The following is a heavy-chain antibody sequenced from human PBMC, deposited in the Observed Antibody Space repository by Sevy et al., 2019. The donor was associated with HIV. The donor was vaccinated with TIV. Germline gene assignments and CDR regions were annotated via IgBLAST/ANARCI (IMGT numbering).Heavy chain of an antibody. CDR1: GFIISDYE. CDR3: AMQYLLPNCSSTNCPPAAYDL. D-gene: IGHD2-2*01. V-gene: IGHV3-48*03. Sequence: GGSLRLSCEAFGFIISDYEMMWVRQAPGKGLEWVSYISPSRTTIYHAVSPKGRFTTSRDNARNSLSLHLDNLRAEDTAVYYCAMQYLLPNCSSTNCPPAAYDLWGQGTMVTVSS. J-gene: IGHJ3*01. CDR2: ISPSRTTI.